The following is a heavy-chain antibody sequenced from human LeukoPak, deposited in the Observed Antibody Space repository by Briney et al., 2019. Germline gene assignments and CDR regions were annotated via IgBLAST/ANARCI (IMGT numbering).Heavy chain of an antibody. CDR3: ARHDSFIPY. Sequence: PGGSLRLSCVASGFTFSDYAMSWVRQAPGKGLEWASGISDSGGSTYYADSVKGRCTISRDSSKNTVSLQMNNLRAEDTAVYFCARHDSFIPYWGQGTLVTVTS. V-gene: IGHV3-23*01. J-gene: IGHJ4*02. CDR2: ISDSGGST. CDR1: GFTFSDYA. D-gene: IGHD3-16*02.